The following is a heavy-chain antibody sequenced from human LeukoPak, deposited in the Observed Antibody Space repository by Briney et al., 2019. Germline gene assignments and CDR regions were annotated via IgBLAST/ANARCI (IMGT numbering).Heavy chain of an antibody. V-gene: IGHV5-51*01. CDR3: ARHYEITIFGVVTRSPPDY. CDR2: IDPGDSDT. J-gene: IGHJ4*02. D-gene: IGHD3-3*01. CDR1: GYSFTSYW. Sequence: GESLKISCQGSGYSFTSYWIGWVRQMPGKGLEWMGIIDPGDSDTRYSPSFQGQVTISADKSISTAYLQRSSLKASDTAMYYCARHYEITIFGVVTRSPPDYWGQGTLVTVSS.